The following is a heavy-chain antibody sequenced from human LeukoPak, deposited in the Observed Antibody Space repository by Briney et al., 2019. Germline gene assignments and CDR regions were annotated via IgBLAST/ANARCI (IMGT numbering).Heavy chain of an antibody. Sequence: GGSLRLSCVASGLNFDDSAMHWVRQAPGTGLEWVSLISADGGSTFSADSVKGRFSISRDNSKNSLYLQMNSLRSEDTAMYYCAKDSGKFDYWGQGTLVGVSS. CDR3: AKDSGKFDY. J-gene: IGHJ4*02. CDR1: GLNFDDSA. CDR2: ISADGGST. V-gene: IGHV3-43*02.